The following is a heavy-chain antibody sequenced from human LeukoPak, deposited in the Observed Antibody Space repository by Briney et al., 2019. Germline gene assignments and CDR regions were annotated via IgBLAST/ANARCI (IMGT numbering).Heavy chain of an antibody. CDR3: ARMGYSSYSGDMDV. CDR1: GGSISSYC. Sequence: PSETLSLTCTVSGGSISSYCWSWIRQPPGKGLEWIGYIYYSGSTNYNPSLKSRVTISVDTSKNQFSLKLSSVTAADTAVYYCARMGYSSYSGDMDVWGEGTTVTVSS. CDR2: IYYSGST. V-gene: IGHV4-59*01. D-gene: IGHD6-13*01. J-gene: IGHJ6*03.